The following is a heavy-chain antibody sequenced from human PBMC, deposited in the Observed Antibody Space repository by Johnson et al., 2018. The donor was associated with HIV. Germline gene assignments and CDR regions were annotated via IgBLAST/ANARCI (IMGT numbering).Heavy chain of an antibody. CDR1: GFTFSSYG. D-gene: IGHD2-8*01. V-gene: IGHV3-30*03. Sequence: QVQLVESGGGVVQPGRSLRLSCAASGFTFSSYGMHWVRQAPGKGLEWVAVISYDGSNKYYADSVKGRFTISRDNSKNTLYLQMNSLRAEDTAVYYCARDWGWCDAFDIWGQGTMVTVSS. CDR2: ISYDGSNK. CDR3: ARDWGWCDAFDI. J-gene: IGHJ3*02.